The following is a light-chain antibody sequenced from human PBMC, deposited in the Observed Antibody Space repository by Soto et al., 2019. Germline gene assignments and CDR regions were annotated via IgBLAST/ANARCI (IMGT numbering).Light chain of an antibody. CDR1: SSDFGTYSF. V-gene: IGLV2-23*01. Sequence: QSVLSQPASVSGAPGQSITISCTGTSSDFGTYSFFSWYQHHPGKAPKLIIYEGTKRPSGVSNRFSGSKSGNTASLTVSGLQAEDEADYFCCSYRSTFSVFGGGTQLTAL. CDR3: CSYRSTFSV. CDR2: EGT. J-gene: IGLJ3*02.